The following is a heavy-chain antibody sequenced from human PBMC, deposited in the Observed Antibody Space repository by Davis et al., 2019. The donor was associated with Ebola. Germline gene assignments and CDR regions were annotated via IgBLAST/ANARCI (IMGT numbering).Heavy chain of an antibody. CDR1: GGSISSSGYY. J-gene: IGHJ2*01. D-gene: IGHD4-17*01. CDR2: IYFSGST. V-gene: IGHV4-61*08. Sequence: MPSETLSLTCTVSGGSISSSGYYWSWIRQPPGKGLEWIWYIYFSGSTNDNPSLKSRVTISVDTSKNQFSLKLSYVTAADTAVYYCARRGLPFDLWGRGTLVTVSS. CDR3: ARRGLPFDL.